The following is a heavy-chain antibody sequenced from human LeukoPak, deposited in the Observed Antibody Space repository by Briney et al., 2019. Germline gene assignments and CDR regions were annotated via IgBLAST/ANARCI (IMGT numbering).Heavy chain of an antibody. Sequence: SSVKVSCKASGGTFSSYAISWVRQAPGQGREWMGGIIPIFGTANYAQKFQGRVTITADESTSTAYMELSSLRSEDTAVYYCARGVTTRGYFDYWGQGTLVTVSS. V-gene: IGHV1-69*01. J-gene: IGHJ4*02. CDR3: ARGVTTRGYFDY. D-gene: IGHD4-11*01. CDR1: GGTFSSYA. CDR2: IIPIFGTA.